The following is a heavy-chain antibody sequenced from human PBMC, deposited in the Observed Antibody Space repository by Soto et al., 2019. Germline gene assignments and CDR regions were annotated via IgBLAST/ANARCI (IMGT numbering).Heavy chain of an antibody. CDR3: ARAGYSTLLAAFDI. V-gene: IGHV4-59*01. D-gene: IGHD6-13*01. CDR2: IYYSGST. J-gene: IGHJ3*02. CDR1: GGSISSYY. Sequence: SETLSLTCTVSGGSISSYYWSWIRQPPGKGLEWIGYIYYSGSTNYNPSLKSRVTISVDTSKNQFSLKLSSVTAADTAVYYCARAGYSTLLAAFDIWGQGTMVTVSS.